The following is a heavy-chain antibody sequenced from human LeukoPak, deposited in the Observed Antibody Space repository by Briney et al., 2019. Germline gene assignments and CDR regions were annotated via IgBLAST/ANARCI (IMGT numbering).Heavy chain of an antibody. V-gene: IGHV4-59*01. CDR2: LCDSGRT. Sequence: SETLSLTCTVSGGSLSSYCWSWVRQSPGKRPEWIGYLCDSGRTSINLSLKSRVTISLDTSKNQLSLKVTSMTAADTAVYYCTRVAFGDHFDIWGQGTMVTVSS. CDR1: GGSLSSYC. CDR3: TRVAFGDHFDI. J-gene: IGHJ3*02. D-gene: IGHD3-10*01.